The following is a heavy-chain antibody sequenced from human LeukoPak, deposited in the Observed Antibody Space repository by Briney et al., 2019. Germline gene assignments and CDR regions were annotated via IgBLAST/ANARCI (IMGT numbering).Heavy chain of an antibody. CDR3: ARHRGYSSSWYEF. V-gene: IGHV4-39*01. CDR2: IYYSGST. D-gene: IGHD6-13*01. J-gene: IGHJ4*02. Sequence: SETLSLTCTVSGGSISSSSYYWGWIRQPPGRGLEWIGSIYYSGSTYYNPSLKSRVTISVDTSKNQFSLKLSSVTAADKAVYYCARHRGYSSSWYEFWGQGTLVTVSS. CDR1: GGSISSSSYY.